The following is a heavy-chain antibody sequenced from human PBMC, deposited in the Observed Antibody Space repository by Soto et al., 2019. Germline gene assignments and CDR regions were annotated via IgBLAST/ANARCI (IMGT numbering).Heavy chain of an antibody. V-gene: IGHV3-13*01. J-gene: IGHJ3*02. CDR1: GFTFSSYD. CDR3: AKEVLLPLDAFDI. CDR2: IGTSGDT. Sequence: EVQLVESGGGLVQPGGSLRLSCAASGFTFSSYDMHWVRQTTGKGLEWVSAIGTSGDTYYPASVKGRFTISRENAKNSVYLEMNSLSAGDTAVYYCAKEVLLPLDAFDIWGQGTTGTVSS.